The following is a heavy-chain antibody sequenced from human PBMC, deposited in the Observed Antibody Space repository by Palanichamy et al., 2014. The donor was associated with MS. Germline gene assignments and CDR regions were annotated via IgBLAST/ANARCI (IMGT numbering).Heavy chain of an antibody. J-gene: IGHJ4*02. CDR3: ARGAPVYYDSSGPLGDF. CDR2: IYTSGNT. V-gene: IGHV4-61*02. Sequence: QVHLQESGPGLVKPSQTLSLTCTVSGDSISSGSYYWSWIRQPAGKGLEWIGRIYTSGNTNYNPSLRSRVTISLDTSKNQFPLKLSAVTAADTAVYYCARGAPVYYDSSGPLGDFWGQGTLVTVSS. CDR1: GDSISSGSYY. D-gene: IGHD3-22*01.